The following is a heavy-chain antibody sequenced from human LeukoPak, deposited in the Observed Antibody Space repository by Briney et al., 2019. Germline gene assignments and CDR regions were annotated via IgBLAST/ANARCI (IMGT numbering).Heavy chain of an antibody. Sequence: GASLRLSCAASGFTFSSYAMSWVRQAPGKGLEWVSAISGSGGSTYYADSVKGRFTISRDNSKSTLYLQMNSLRAEDTAVYYCAKDTITRSSYPGWFDPWGQGTLVTVSS. V-gene: IGHV3-23*01. CDR3: AKDTITRSSYPGWFDP. CDR2: ISGSGGST. J-gene: IGHJ5*02. CDR1: GFTFSSYA. D-gene: IGHD3-16*02.